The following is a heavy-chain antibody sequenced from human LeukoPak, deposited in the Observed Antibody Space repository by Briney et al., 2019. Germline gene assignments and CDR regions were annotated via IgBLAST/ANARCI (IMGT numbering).Heavy chain of an antibody. J-gene: IGHJ5*02. D-gene: IGHD6-19*01. CDR2: LYHSGTT. V-gene: IGHV4-38-2*02. Sequence: SETLSLTCTVSGYSISSGYYWGCIRQPPGKGLEWIGSLYHSGTTYYNPSLKSRVTISVDTSKNQLSLKLRSVTAADTAVYYCARVDSSGWRGINWFDPWGQGTLVTVSS. CDR1: GYSISSGYY. CDR3: ARVDSSGWRGINWFDP.